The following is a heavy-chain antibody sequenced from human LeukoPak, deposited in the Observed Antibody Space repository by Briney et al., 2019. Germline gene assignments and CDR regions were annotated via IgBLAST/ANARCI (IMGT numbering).Heavy chain of an antibody. Sequence: ASVKLSCKASGYTFTGYYLHWVRQAPGQGLEWMGWITPNSGDTDYALKFQGRVTMTRDTSISTAYMELTGLRSDDTAVYYCARSAIGLGFFDYWGQGTLVTVSS. D-gene: IGHD2-2*02. CDR3: ARSAIGLGFFDY. CDR1: GYTFTGYY. CDR2: ITPNSGDT. V-gene: IGHV1-2*02. J-gene: IGHJ4*02.